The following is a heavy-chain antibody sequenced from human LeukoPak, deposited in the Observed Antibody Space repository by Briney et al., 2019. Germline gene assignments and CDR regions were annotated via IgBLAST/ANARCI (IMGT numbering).Heavy chain of an antibody. CDR2: INHSGLT. J-gene: IGHJ6*03. D-gene: IGHD5-24*01. V-gene: IGHV4-34*01. CDR3: ARRLQSASQNMDV. Sequence: SETLSLTCAVYAASFSDYYWSWIRQPPGKGLEWIGEINHSGLTNYNPSLKSRVPISVDTSKNQFSLKLSSVTAADTAVYYCARRLQSASQNMDVWGKGTTVTVSS. CDR1: AASFSDYY.